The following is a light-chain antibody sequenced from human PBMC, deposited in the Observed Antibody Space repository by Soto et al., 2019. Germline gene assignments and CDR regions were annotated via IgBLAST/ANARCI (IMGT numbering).Light chain of an antibody. CDR3: QQYLSYPYT. Sequence: AIRMTQSPSSISASTGDRVTITCRASQGISSFLVWYQQKPGKAPKLLIYAAATLQRGAPSRFSASGSGTDFTLTISRLQSEDFATYFCQQYLSYPYTFGQGTKLEI. J-gene: IGKJ2*01. CDR2: AAA. CDR1: QGISSF. V-gene: IGKV1-8*01.